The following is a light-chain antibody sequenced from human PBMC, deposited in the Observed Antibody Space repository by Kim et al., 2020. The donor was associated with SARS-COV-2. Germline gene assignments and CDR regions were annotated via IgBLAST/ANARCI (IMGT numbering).Light chain of an antibody. CDR2: GAS. CDR1: QSVSSSY. Sequence: EIVLTQSPGTLSLSPGERATLSCRASQSVSSSYLAWYQQKPGQAPRLLIYGASSRATGIPDRFSGSGSGTDFTLTISRLEPEDFAVYYCQQYGSSPQMYIFGQGTKLEI. J-gene: IGKJ2*01. V-gene: IGKV3-20*01. CDR3: QQYGSSPQMYI.